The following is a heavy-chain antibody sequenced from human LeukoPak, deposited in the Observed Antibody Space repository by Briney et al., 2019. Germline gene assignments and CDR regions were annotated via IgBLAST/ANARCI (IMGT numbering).Heavy chain of an antibody. CDR2: ISAYNGNA. CDR3: ARGQEYYDILTGYYLNWFDP. Sequence: AASVKVSCKASGYTFTSYGISWVRQAPGQGLEWMGWISAYNGNANYAQKLQGRVTMTTDTSTSTAYMELRSLRSDDTAVYYCARGQEYYDILTGYYLNWFDPWGQGTLVTVSS. CDR1: GYTFTSYG. D-gene: IGHD3-9*01. V-gene: IGHV1-18*01. J-gene: IGHJ5*02.